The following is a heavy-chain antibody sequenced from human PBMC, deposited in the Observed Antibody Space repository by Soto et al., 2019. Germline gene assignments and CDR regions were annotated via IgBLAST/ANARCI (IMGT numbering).Heavy chain of an antibody. CDR3: TSDTFGLRDT. J-gene: IGHJ5*02. V-gene: IGHV3-74*02. Sequence: MQMVESGGGSVQPGGSLRLSCAASGFTFSHYWMHWVRQTPGKGLVWVSRINTAGTITNYADSVEGRFTISRDNADIALFLQVNSLSAEDTAIYYCTSDTFGLRDTWGQGTLVTVSS. CDR2: INTAGTIT. CDR1: GFTFSHYW. D-gene: IGHD3-16*01.